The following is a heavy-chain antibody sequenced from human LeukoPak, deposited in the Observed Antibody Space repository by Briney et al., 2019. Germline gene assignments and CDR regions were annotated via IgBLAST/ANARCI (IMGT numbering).Heavy chain of an antibody. CDR1: GFTFRTYW. Sequence: PGGSLRLSCAASGFTFRTYWMNWGRQAPGKGLERVAHINQDGSEKYYVDSVKGRFTISRDNAKKSLYLQMSSLSAEDTAVYYCASSDFWSGYYSESYYYYYMDVWGKGTTVTVSS. J-gene: IGHJ6*03. CDR3: ASSDFWSGYYSESYYYYYMDV. D-gene: IGHD3-3*01. CDR2: INQDGSEK. V-gene: IGHV3-7*01.